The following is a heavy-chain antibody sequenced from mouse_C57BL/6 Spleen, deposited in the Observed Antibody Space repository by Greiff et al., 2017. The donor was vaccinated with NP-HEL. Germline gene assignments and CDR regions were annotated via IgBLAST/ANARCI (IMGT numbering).Heavy chain of an antibody. CDR1: GYSITSGYY. CDR3: ARDRGTTVPLDY. Sequence: VQLKESGPGLVKPSQSLSLTCSVTGYSITSGYYWNWIRQFPGNKLEWMGYISYDGSNNYNPSLKNRISITRDTSKNQFFLKLNSVTTEDTATYYCARDRGTTVPLDYWGQGTTLTVSS. V-gene: IGHV3-6*01. D-gene: IGHD1-1*01. CDR2: ISYDGSN. J-gene: IGHJ2*01.